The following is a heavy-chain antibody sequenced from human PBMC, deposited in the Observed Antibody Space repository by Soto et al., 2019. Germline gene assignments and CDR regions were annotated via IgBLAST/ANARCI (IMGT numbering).Heavy chain of an antibody. Sequence: SETLSLTCTVSGVSISSVDYYWSWIRQPPGKGLEWIGYIYYSENTYSNPSLKSRVAISGDTSKNQFSLKLTSVTAADTAVYYCARENYYGSGTYFRLDVWGQGTRVTVSS. CDR2: IYYSENT. CDR3: ARENYYGSGTYFRLDV. V-gene: IGHV4-30-4*02. D-gene: IGHD3-10*01. CDR1: GVSISSVDYY. J-gene: IGHJ6*02.